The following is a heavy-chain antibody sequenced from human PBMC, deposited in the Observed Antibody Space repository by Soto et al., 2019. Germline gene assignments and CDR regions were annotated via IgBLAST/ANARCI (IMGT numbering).Heavy chain of an antibody. CDR3: VAGESYRRGNDY. Sequence: EVQLVESGGGLVQPGGSLRLSCAASGFTFSSYEMNWVRQAPGKGLEWVSYISSSGSTIYYADSVKGRFTISRDNAKTMRYLHMNSLRADDTAVYFCVAGESYRRGNDYWGQGTLVTVSS. J-gene: IGHJ4*02. CDR1: GFTFSSYE. V-gene: IGHV3-48*03. CDR2: ISSSGSTI. D-gene: IGHD1-26*01.